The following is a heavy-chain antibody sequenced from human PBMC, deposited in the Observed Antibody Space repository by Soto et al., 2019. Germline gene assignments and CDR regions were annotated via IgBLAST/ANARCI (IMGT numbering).Heavy chain of an antibody. J-gene: IGHJ4*02. Sequence: PGGSLRLSCAASGFTFSNYVMHWVRQAPGKGLEWVADISYDGSNKYYADFVKGRFTISRDNSKNTLYLQMNSLRDEDTAVYYCARDGGGMAVIILQFDYWGQGVLVTVSS. D-gene: IGHD4-4*01. CDR3: ARDGGGMAVIILQFDY. V-gene: IGHV3-30-3*01. CDR2: ISYDGSNK. CDR1: GFTFSNYV.